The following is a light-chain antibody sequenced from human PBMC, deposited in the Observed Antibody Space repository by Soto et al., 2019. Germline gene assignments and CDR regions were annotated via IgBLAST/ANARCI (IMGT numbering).Light chain of an antibody. CDR1: QSVSTN. J-gene: IGKJ2*01. V-gene: IGKV3-15*01. CDR2: GAS. Sequence: EIVMTQSPATLSVSPGERATLSCRASQSVSTNLAWYQQKPGQAPRLLMYGASTRATGIPARFSGSGSGTEFTLTISSLQSEDFAVYYCQQYHNGPPYTFDQGTKLEIK. CDR3: QQYHNGPPYT.